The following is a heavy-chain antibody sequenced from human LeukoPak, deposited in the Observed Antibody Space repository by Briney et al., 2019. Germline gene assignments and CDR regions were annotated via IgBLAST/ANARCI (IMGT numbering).Heavy chain of an antibody. CDR2: VYYSGGT. D-gene: IGHD3-22*01. V-gene: IGHV4-39*07. CDR3: ARKGRGDSSAYPT. CDR1: GGSISTSSYY. Sequence: SETLSLTCTVSGGSISTSSYYWGWIRQPPGKGLEWIGSVYYSGGTSYNPSLKSRVTISVDTSKNQFSLKLSSVAAADTAVYYCARKGRGDSSAYPTWGQGTPVTVSS. J-gene: IGHJ5*02.